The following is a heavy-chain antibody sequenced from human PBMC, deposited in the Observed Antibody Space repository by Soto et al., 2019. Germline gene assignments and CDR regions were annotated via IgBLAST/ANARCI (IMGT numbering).Heavy chain of an antibody. J-gene: IGHJ5*02. CDR2: IFPSDSDT. V-gene: IGHV5-51*01. D-gene: IGHD3-22*01. Sequence: GESLKISCRTSGYIFTSYWIAWVRQMPGKGLEWMGIIFPSDSDTRYSPSFQGQVTISADRSTSTVFLQWASLKASDTAMYFCARKDKSGYFNWFDPWGQGTLVTVSS. CDR1: GYIFTSYW. CDR3: ARKDKSGYFNWFDP.